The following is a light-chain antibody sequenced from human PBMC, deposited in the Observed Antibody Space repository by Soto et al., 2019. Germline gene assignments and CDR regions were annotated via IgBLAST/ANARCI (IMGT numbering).Light chain of an antibody. CDR2: EAS. V-gene: IGKV1-12*01. Sequence: IPMSQSPSSMSASVGDRVTIPCRASQGVSSWLAWYQQKPGRAPKLLIYEASSLQSGVPSRFTGSGSGTDFTLTISSLQPEDFATYYCQQANSFPITFGQGTRLEIK. CDR3: QQANSFPIT. CDR1: QGVSSW. J-gene: IGKJ5*01.